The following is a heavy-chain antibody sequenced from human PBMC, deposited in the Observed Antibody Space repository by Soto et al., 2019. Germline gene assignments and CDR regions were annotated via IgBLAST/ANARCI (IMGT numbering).Heavy chain of an antibody. V-gene: IGHV3-30-3*01. Sequence: QVQLVESGGGVVQPGGSLRLSCLASGFGFSGYSMHWVRQAPGKGLDWVAVIKHDGSEIYYADSVKGRFTISKDDSKNTLHLRMNALRVDDTALYYCVRVGWGYSYGNGMDGWGQGTTVTVFS. J-gene: IGHJ6*02. CDR3: VRVGWGYSYGNGMDG. CDR2: IKHDGSEI. D-gene: IGHD5-18*01. CDR1: GFGFSGYS.